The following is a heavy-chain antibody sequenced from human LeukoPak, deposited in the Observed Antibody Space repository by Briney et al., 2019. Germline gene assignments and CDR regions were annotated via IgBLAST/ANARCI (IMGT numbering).Heavy chain of an antibody. CDR1: GYTFTSYD. Sequence: EASVKVSCKASGYTFTSYDINWVRQATGQGLEWMGWMNPNSGNTGYAQKFQGRVTMTRNTSISTAYMELSSLRSEDTAVYYCARVQSERYGIDYYYGMDVWGQGTTVTVSS. D-gene: IGHD3-9*01. CDR3: ARVQSERYGIDYYYGMDV. V-gene: IGHV1-8*01. J-gene: IGHJ6*02. CDR2: MNPNSGNT.